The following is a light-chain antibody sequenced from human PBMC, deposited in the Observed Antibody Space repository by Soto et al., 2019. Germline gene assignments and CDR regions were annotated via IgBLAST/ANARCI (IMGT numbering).Light chain of an antibody. Sequence: DIPLTQSPSTLSASVGDRVTITCRASQRIATWLAWYQHQPGSAPKLLIYGASTLQSGVPSRFSGSGSGAEFTLTIDNLQPKDFATYYCQQYHLYWTFGPGTKVEI. CDR1: QRIATW. J-gene: IGKJ1*01. CDR3: QQYHLYWT. V-gene: IGKV1-5*01. CDR2: GAS.